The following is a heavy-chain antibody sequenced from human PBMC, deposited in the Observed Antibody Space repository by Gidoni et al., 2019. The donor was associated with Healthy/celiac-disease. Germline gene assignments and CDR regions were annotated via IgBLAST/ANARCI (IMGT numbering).Heavy chain of an antibody. J-gene: IGHJ4*02. CDR2: IRSIAYGGTT. V-gene: IGHV3-49*04. CDR1: GCNLGAYD. D-gene: IGHD6-13*01. CDR3: TRDRHSSSWFLPRDDY. Sequence: EVQLVESGGGLVQPGRSLRLSCTASGCNLGAYDMSWVRQAPGKGLECVGFIRSIAYGGTTEYAASVKGRFTISRDDSKSIAYLQMNSLKTEDTAVYYCTRDRHSSSWFLPRDDYWGQGTLVTVSS.